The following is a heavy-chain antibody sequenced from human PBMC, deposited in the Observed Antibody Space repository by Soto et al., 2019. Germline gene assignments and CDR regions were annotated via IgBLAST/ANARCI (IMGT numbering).Heavy chain of an antibody. CDR3: ARHIAARPLLVY. CDR2: IDPSDSYT. D-gene: IGHD6-6*01. CDR1: GYSFTSYW. V-gene: IGHV5-10-1*01. Sequence: GESLKISCKGSGYSFTSYWISWVRQMPGKGLEWMGRIDPSDSYTNYSPSFQDHVTISADKSISTAYLQWSSLKASDTAMYYCARHIAARPLLVYWGQGTLVTVSS. J-gene: IGHJ4*02.